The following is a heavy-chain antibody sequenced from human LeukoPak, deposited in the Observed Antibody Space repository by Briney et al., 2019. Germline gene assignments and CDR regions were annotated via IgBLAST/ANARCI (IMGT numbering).Heavy chain of an antibody. CDR3: ATCGSSVYYYVFDY. CDR1: GFTFSRYW. Sequence: GGSLRLSCTASGFTFSRYWMHWVRQAPGKGLVWVSRINSEGSTTSYADSVKGRFTISRDNAKNTLYLQMNSLRAEDTAVYYCATCGSSVYYYVFDYWGQGTLVTVSS. V-gene: IGHV3-74*01. D-gene: IGHD3-22*01. J-gene: IGHJ4*02. CDR2: INSEGSTT.